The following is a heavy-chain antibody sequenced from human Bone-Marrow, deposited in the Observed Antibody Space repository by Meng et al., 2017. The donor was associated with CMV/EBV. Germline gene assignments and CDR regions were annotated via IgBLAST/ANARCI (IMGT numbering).Heavy chain of an antibody. J-gene: IGHJ4*02. Sequence: SETLSLTCTVSGGSISSSSYYWSWIRQPPGKGLEWIGEINHSGSTNYNPSLKSRVTISVDTSKNQFSLKLSSVTAADTAVYYCARGAGVVPAAKRGGGFDYWGQGTLVTVSS. CDR3: ARGAGVVPAAKRGGGFDY. CDR2: INHSGST. D-gene: IGHD2-2*01. CDR1: GGSISSSSYY. V-gene: IGHV4-39*07.